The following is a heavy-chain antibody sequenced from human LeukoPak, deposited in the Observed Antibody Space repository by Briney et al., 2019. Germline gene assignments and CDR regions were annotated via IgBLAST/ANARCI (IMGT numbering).Heavy chain of an antibody. Sequence: SETLSLTCTVSGGSISSYYWSWTRQPPGKGLEWIGYIYYSGSTNYNPSLKSRVTISVDTSKNQFSLKLSSVTAADTAVYYCASPFYGDYGGYWGQGTLVTVSS. D-gene: IGHD4-17*01. CDR2: IYYSGST. CDR3: ASPFYGDYGGY. V-gene: IGHV4-59*08. CDR1: GGSISSYY. J-gene: IGHJ4*02.